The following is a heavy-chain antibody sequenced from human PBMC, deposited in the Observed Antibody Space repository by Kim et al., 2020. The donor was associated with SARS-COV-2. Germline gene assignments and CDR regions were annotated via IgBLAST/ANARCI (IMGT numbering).Heavy chain of an antibody. Sequence: GGSLRLSCAASGFTFGDYAMHWVRQAPGKGLEWVSGISWNSGSIGYADSVKGRFTISRDNAKNSLYLQMNSLRAEDTALYYCAKDLGNNILVAYCGGDCSVNAFDIWGQGTMVTVSS. J-gene: IGHJ3*02. D-gene: IGHD2-21*02. CDR1: GFTFGDYA. CDR3: AKDLGNNILVAYCGGDCSVNAFDI. CDR2: ISWNSGSI. V-gene: IGHV3-9*01.